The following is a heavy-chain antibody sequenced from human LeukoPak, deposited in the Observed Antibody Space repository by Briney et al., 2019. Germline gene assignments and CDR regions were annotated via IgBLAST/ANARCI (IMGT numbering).Heavy chain of an antibody. V-gene: IGHV3-30*18. J-gene: IGHJ6*03. CDR2: ISYDGSNK. Sequence: GGSLRLSCAASGFTSSTYGMHWVRQAPGKGLEWVAVISYDGSNKYYADSVKGRFTISRDNSKNTLYLQMNSLRAEDTAVYYCAKDRCSNGIGCYYYYMDVWGKGTTVTISS. CDR3: AKDRCSNGIGCYYYYMDV. CDR1: GFTSSTYG. D-gene: IGHD2-8*01.